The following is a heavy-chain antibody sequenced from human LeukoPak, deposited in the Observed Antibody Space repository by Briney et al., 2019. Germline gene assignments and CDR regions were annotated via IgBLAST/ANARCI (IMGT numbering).Heavy chain of an antibody. CDR1: GYTFTSYD. V-gene: IGHV1-8*02. CDR3: ATSFRPGGLDY. J-gene: IGHJ4*02. Sequence: ASVKVSCKASGYTFTSYDINWVRQATGQGLEWMGWMNPNSGNTGYAQKFQGRVTMTEDTSTDTAYMELSSLRSEDTAVYYCATSFRPGGLDYWGQGTLVTVSS. CDR2: MNPNSGNT. D-gene: IGHD1-1*01.